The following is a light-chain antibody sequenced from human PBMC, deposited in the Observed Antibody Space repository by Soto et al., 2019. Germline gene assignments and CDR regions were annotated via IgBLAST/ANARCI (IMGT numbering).Light chain of an antibody. CDR2: EAS. J-gene: IGKJ1*01. CDR3: QQYGNSPQT. V-gene: IGKV3-15*01. CDR1: QNIRKN. Sequence: ELVMSQSPATLSVSPGERVTLSCRASQNIRKNLAWYQQKPGQAPSLLIYEASTRASGVPVRFSGSGSGTDFTLTISRLEPEDFAVYYCQQYGNSPQTFGRGTKVDIK.